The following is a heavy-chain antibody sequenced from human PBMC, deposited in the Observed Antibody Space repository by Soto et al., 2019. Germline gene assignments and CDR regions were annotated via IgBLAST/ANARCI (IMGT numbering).Heavy chain of an antibody. CDR2: ISSSSSYI. CDR3: ASPPSIPLEGYCSGGSCLYYYYGMDV. Sequence: GGSLRLSCAASGFTFSSYSMNWVRQAPGKGLEWVSSISSSSSYIYYADSVKGRFTISRDNAKSSLYLQMNSLRAEDTAVYYCASPPSIPLEGYCSGGSCLYYYYGMDVWGQGTTVTVS. D-gene: IGHD2-15*01. J-gene: IGHJ6*02. V-gene: IGHV3-21*01. CDR1: GFTFSSYS.